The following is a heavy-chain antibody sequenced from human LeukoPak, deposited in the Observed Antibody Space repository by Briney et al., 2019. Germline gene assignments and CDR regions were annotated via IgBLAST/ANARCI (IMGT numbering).Heavy chain of an antibody. V-gene: IGHV3-23*01. D-gene: IGHD5-18*01. Sequence: PGGSLRLSCAASGFTFSSYAMSGGRQAPGKGRGWGSGISGSGGSTYYAHSSKGGFTISRDNSKNTLSLHMNSLRAEDTAVYYCAKDRLRRQLWLRLVPLYSMDVWGKGTTVTVSS. CDR2: ISGSGGST. J-gene: IGHJ6*03. CDR3: AKDRLRRQLWLRLVPLYSMDV. CDR1: GFTFSSYA.